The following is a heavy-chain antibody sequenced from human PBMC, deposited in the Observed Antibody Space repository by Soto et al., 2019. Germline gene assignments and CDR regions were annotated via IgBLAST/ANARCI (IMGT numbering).Heavy chain of an antibody. CDR1: GGSFSDYD. D-gene: IGHD3-10*01. J-gene: IGHJ3*01. CDR3: AGYSSSFVGFEV. V-gene: IGHV4-34*01. CDR2: VSQSVRI. Sequence: HVQLQQWGAGLLKPSETLSLNCGVLGGSFSDYDWTWVRQSPGRGLEWIGEVSQSVRITYNPSLKSRFTISGYTAKNQFSLRLTSVTAADTAVYFCAGYSSSFVGFEVWGHGTEVTVSS.